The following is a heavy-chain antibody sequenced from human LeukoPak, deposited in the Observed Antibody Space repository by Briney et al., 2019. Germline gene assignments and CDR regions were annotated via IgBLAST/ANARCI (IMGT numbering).Heavy chain of an antibody. D-gene: IGHD6-13*01. CDR3: ARVRAAVGINWYFDL. Sequence: GGSLRLSCAASGFTFTNYDMHWVRKATGKGLEWVSAIGTAGDRYYAGSVKGRFTISREDAKDSLYLQMNNLRAGDAAVYYCARVRAAVGINWYFDLWGRGTLVTVSS. J-gene: IGHJ2*01. V-gene: IGHV3-13*04. CDR1: GFTFTNYD. CDR2: IGTAGDR.